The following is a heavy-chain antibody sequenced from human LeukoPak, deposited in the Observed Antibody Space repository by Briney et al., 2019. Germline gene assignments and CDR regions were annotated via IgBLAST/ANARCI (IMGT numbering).Heavy chain of an antibody. CDR3: ANGRYGDYVGTVDY. D-gene: IGHD4-17*01. CDR1: GFTFSNYH. Sequence: GGSLRLSCAASGFTFSNYHMNWVRQAPGKGLEWVSSISSSASYIYYADSVRGRFTISRDNAKNSLYLQMNSLRAEDTAVYYCANGRYGDYVGTVDYWGQGTLVTVSS. J-gene: IGHJ4*02. V-gene: IGHV3-21*01. CDR2: ISSSASYI.